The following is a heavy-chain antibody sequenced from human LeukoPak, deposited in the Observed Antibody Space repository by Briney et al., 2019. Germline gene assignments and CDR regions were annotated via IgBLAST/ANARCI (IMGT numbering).Heavy chain of an antibody. J-gene: IGHJ4*02. CDR2: IYHSGST. Sequence: PSQTLSLTCTVSGGSISSGGYYWSWIRQPPGKGLEWVGYIYHSGSTYYNPSLKSRVTISVDRSKNQFSLKLSSVTAADTAVYYCAREEGAIDGDSSFDYWGQGTLVTVSS. V-gene: IGHV4-30-2*01. D-gene: IGHD3-16*02. CDR3: AREEGAIDGDSSFDY. CDR1: GGSISSGGYY.